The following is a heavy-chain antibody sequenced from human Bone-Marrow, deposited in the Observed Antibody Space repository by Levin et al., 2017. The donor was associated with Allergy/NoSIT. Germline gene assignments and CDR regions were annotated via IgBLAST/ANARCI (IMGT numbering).Heavy chain of an antibody. CDR1: GFTFSAFA. CDR3: ARVRPGYYFDY. D-gene: IGHD3-10*01. V-gene: IGHV3-48*01. CDR2: ISSSSSTI. J-gene: IGHJ4*02. Sequence: GESLKISCAVSGFTFSAFAMSWVRQAPGKGLEWVSHISSSSSTIFYADSVKGRFTISRDNAKNSLYLQMNSLRAEDTAVYYCARVRPGYYFDYWGQGTLVTVSS.